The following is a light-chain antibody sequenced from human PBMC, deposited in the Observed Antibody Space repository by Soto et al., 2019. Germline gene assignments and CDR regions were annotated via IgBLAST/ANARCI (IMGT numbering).Light chain of an antibody. V-gene: IGLV2-14*01. J-gene: IGLJ3*02. CDR2: EVS. Sequence: QSALTQPASVSGSPGQSITISCTGTSSDVGAYNYVSWYQQHPGKAPKVMIYEVSNRPSGVSNRFSGSKSGNTASLTISGLQAEDEADYYCSSYAGTYTNWVFGGGTKLTVL. CDR1: SSDVGAYNY. CDR3: SSYAGTYTNWV.